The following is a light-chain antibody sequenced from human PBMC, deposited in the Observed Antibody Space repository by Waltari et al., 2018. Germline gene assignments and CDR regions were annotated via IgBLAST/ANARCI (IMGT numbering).Light chain of an antibody. V-gene: IGLV1-47*01. CDR2: RND. Sequence: QSVLTQPPSASGTPGQRVTISCSGNSSNIGSNFVYWYQQPPGTAPKLLIYRNDMRPSGVPDRFSGSKSDTSASLAISDLRSEDEADYYCAAWDDSLTGFVFGTGTEVTAL. CDR1: SSNIGSNF. J-gene: IGLJ1*01. CDR3: AAWDDSLTGFV.